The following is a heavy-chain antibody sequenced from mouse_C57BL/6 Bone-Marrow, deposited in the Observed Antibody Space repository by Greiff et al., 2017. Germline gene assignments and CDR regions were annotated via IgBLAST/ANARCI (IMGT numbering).Heavy chain of an antibody. CDR2: IDPSDSET. V-gene: IGHV1-52*01. Sequence: VQLQQPGAELVRPGSSVKLSCKASGYTFTSYWMHWVKQRPIQGLEWIGNIDPSDSETHYNQKFKDKATLTVDKSSSTASMQLSSLTSEDSAVYYCARRGTTTTVVHDYAMDYWGQGTSVTVSS. CDR1: GYTFTSYW. CDR3: ARRGTTTTVVHDYAMDY. J-gene: IGHJ4*01. D-gene: IGHD1-1*01.